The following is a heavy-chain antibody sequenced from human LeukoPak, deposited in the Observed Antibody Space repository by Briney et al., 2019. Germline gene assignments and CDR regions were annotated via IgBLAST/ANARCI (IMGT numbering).Heavy chain of an antibody. D-gene: IGHD1-26*01. CDR3: TTSGGVPV. CDR2: IKSKNDGGTT. CDR1: GFTFSNAW. Sequence: GGSLRLSCAASGFTFSNAWMSWVRQAPGKGLGWVGRIKSKNDGGTTDYVAPVKGRFTISRDDSKTMLYLQMNSLKTEDTAVYYCTTSGGVPVWGQGTLVTVSS. V-gene: IGHV3-15*01. J-gene: IGHJ4*02.